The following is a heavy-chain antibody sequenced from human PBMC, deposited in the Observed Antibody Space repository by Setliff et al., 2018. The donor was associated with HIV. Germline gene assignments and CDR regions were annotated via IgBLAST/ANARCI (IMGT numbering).Heavy chain of an antibody. V-gene: IGHV4-61*02. D-gene: IGHD6-13*01. J-gene: IGHJ5*02. Sequence: PSETLSLTCTVSGGSISRGSYYWSWIRQPAGKGLEWIGRIYTSGSIHYNPSLKSRVTISVDTSKNQFSLKVSSVNAPDTAVYFCAREDGEYTSSPRWFGPWGQGTQVT. CDR2: IYTSGSI. CDR1: GGSISRGSYY. CDR3: AREDGEYTSSPRWFGP.